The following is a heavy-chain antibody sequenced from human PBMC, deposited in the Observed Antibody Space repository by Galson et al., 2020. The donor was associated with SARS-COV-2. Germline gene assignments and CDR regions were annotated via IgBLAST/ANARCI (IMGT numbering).Heavy chain of an antibody. CDR1: GGSISSSNYY. Sequence: SETLSLTCTVSGGSISSSNYYWGWVRQPPGEGLEWIGSIYYTESNYYNPSLTSRVTMSVDTSRNQFSLKLSSVTAAYTAVYYCARQILTGYYSFYYFDFWGQGTLVTVSS. D-gene: IGHD3-9*01. CDR3: ARQILTGYYSFYYFDF. V-gene: IGHV4-39*01. CDR2: IYYTESN. J-gene: IGHJ4*02.